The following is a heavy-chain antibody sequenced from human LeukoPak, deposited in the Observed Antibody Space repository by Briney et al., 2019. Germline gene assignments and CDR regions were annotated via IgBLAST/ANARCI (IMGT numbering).Heavy chain of an antibody. Sequence: GGSLRLSCAASGFTFSSYWMSWVRQAPGKGLEWVANIKQDGSEKYYVDSVKGRFTISRDNAKNSLYLQMNSLRAEDTAVYYCARKGSGVLLWFGELLLGALDIWGQGTMVTVSS. CDR1: GFTFSSYW. CDR3: ARKGSGVLLWFGELLLGALDI. CDR2: IKQDGSEK. J-gene: IGHJ3*02. V-gene: IGHV3-7*01. D-gene: IGHD3-10*01.